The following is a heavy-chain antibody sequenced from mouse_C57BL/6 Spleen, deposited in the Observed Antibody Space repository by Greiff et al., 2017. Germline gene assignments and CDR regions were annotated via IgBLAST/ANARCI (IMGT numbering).Heavy chain of an antibody. D-gene: IGHD1-1*01. CDR3: ARHEDYYGSSYFDY. CDR1: GFTFSSYG. Sequence: EVKLVESGGDLVKPGGSLKLSCAASGFTFSSYGMSWVRQTPDKRLEWVATISSGGSYTYYPDSVKGRLTISRDNAKNTLYLQMSSLKSEDTAMYYCARHEDYYGSSYFDYWGQGTTLTVSS. V-gene: IGHV5-6*01. J-gene: IGHJ2*01. CDR2: ISSGGSYT.